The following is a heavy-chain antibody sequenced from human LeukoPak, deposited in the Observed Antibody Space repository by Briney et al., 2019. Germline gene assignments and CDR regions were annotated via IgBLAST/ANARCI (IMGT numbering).Heavy chain of an antibody. J-gene: IGHJ6*02. CDR3: ARESSPDYYYGMDV. CDR1: GYTFTSYG. V-gene: IGHV1-2*02. D-gene: IGHD6-13*01. CDR2: INPNSGGT. Sequence: ASVKVSCKASGYTFTSYGISWVRQAPGQGLEWMGWINPNSGGTNYAQKFQGRVTMTRGTSISTAYMELSRLRSDDTAVYYCARESSPDYYYGMDVWGQGTTVTVSS.